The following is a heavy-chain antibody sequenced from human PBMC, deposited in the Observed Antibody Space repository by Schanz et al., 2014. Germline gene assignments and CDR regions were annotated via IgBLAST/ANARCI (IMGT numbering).Heavy chain of an antibody. CDR3: ARVHIATYHYNSPGAFDI. V-gene: IGHV1-18*01. D-gene: IGHD3-10*01. CDR2: INAHTGNT. Sequence: QLMQSGSEVRTPGASVKVSCKASGYIFGSHGMTWVRQAPGQGPELMGWINAHTGNTQYAQKFQGRVNMTRDTVTTTVHLELTRLRTDDTAIYYCARVHIATYHYNSPGAFDIWGQGTRVTVSS. J-gene: IGHJ3*02. CDR1: GYIFGSHG.